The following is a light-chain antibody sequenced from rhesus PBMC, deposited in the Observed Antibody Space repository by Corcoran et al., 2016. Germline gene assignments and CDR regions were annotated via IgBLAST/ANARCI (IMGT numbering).Light chain of an antibody. J-gene: IGKJ4*01. V-gene: IGKV1-74*01. Sequence: DIQMTQSPSSLSASVGDRVTITCRASENVNNYLNWYQQKQVKAPKFLIYKASTLHSGVPSRFSGSGSWTDEPFTISSLQPEDVATYYCQHGYGTPLTCGGGTKVELK. CDR1: ENVNNY. CDR2: KAS. CDR3: QHGYGTPLT.